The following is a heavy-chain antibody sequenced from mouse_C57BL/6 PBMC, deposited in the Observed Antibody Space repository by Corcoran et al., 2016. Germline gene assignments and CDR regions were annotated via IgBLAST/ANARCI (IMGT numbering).Heavy chain of an antibody. CDR1: GYTFTDYY. D-gene: IGHD4-1*01. J-gene: IGHJ4*01. CDR2: IYPGSGNT. CDR3: ARAGTCAMDY. V-gene: IGHV1-76*01. Sequence: QVQLKQSGAELVRPGASVKLSCKASGYTFTDYYINWVKQRPGQGLEWIARIYPGSGNTYYNEKFKGKATLTAEKSSSTAYMQLSSLTSEDSAVYFCARAGTCAMDYWGQGTSVTVSS.